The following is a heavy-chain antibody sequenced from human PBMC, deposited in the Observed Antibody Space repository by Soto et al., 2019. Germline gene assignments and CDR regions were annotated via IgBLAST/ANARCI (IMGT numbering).Heavy chain of an antibody. CDR1: GGSITSGPYY. D-gene: IGHD2-15*01. CDR2: IYYNGKN. CDR3: ARDVSGPSDY. V-gene: IGHV4-61*01. Sequence: QVQLQESGPGMVRPSETLSLTCTVSGGSITSGPYYWSWIRQPPGKGLQWIGCIYYNGKNNYNPSLRSRVTMSVDTSKNQFSLKINSVTAADTAVYYCARDVSGPSDYWGQGTLVTVSS. J-gene: IGHJ4*02.